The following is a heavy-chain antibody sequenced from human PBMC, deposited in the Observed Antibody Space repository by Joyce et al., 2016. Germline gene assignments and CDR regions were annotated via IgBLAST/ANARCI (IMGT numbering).Heavy chain of an antibody. J-gene: IGHJ6*02. V-gene: IGHV3-21*01. Sequence: QLVESGGGVVKAGGSLRLSCEASGSTFSSSSMSWFRQAPGKGLEWVAAISATSYYIFHAETGRGLFTVSRDNAKKTLYLQMNSLRAEDSAVFYCARGGISYYYAMDVWGQGTTVTVSS. CDR3: ARGGISYYYAMDV. D-gene: IGHD3-16*01. CDR1: GSTFSSSS. CDR2: ISATSYYI.